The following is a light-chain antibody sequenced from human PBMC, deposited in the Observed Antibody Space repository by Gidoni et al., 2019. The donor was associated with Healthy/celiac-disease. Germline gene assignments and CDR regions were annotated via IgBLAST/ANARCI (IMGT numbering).Light chain of an antibody. V-gene: IGKV3-20*01. CDR3: QQYGSPWT. J-gene: IGKJ1*01. CDR1: QSVSSSY. Sequence: ESVLTQSPGTLSLSPGERATLSCRASQSVSSSYLAWYQQKPGQAPRLLIYGASSKATGIPDRFSGSGSGTDFTLTISRLAPEDFAVYYCQQYGSPWTFGQGTKVEIK. CDR2: GAS.